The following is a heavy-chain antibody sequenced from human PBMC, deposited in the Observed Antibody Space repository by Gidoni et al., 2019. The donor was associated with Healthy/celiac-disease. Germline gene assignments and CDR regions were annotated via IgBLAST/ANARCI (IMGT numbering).Heavy chain of an antibody. Sequence: QVQLVESRGGVVQPGRSLRLSCAASGFTFSSYAMPWVRQAPGKGLAWVAVISYDGSNKYYADSVKGRFTISRDNSKNTLYLQMNSLRAEDTAVYYCARSAPPGYGIHYDFWSGLGYFDYWGQGTLVTVSS. CDR1: GFTFSSYA. CDR2: ISYDGSNK. V-gene: IGHV3-30-3*01. J-gene: IGHJ4*02. CDR3: ARSAPPGYGIHYDFWSGLGYFDY. D-gene: IGHD3-3*01.